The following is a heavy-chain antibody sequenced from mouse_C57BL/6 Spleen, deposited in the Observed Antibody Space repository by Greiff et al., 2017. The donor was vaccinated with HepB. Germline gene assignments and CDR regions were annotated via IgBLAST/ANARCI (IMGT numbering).Heavy chain of an antibody. D-gene: IGHD3-2*02. CDR3: ARRDSSGWFAY. Sequence: QVQLQQPGAELVRPGSSVKLSCKASGYTFTSYWMDWVKQRPGQGLEWIGNIYPSDSETHYNQKFKDKATLTVDKSSSTAYMQLSSLTSEDSAVYYCARRDSSGWFAYWGQGTLVTVSA. J-gene: IGHJ3*01. CDR1: GYTFTSYW. V-gene: IGHV1-61*01. CDR2: IYPSDSET.